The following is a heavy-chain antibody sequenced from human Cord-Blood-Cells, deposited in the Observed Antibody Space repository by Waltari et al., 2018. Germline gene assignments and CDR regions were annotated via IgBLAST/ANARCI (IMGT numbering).Heavy chain of an antibody. Sequence: EVQLVESGGGLVKPGGSLRLSCAASGFTFSNAWMSWVRQAPGKGLEWVGRMKRKTDGGTTDYAAPVKGRITISRDDSKNTLYLQMNRLKTEDTAVYYCTTEGGGYCSSTSCYDAFDIWGQGTMVTVSS. CDR2: MKRKTDGGTT. V-gene: IGHV3-15*01. D-gene: IGHD2-2*01. J-gene: IGHJ3*02. CDR1: GFTFSNAW. CDR3: TTEGGGYCSSTSCYDAFDI.